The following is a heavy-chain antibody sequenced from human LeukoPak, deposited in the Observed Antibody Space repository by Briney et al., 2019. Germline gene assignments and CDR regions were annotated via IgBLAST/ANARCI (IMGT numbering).Heavy chain of an antibody. J-gene: IGHJ6*02. CDR1: GGSISSYY. D-gene: IGHD5-12*01. CDR2: IYYSGST. V-gene: IGHV4-59*01. CDR3: ARDRSGYDYPPYYYGMDV. Sequence: SETLSLTCSVSGGSISSYYWSWIRQPPGKGLEWIEYIYYSGSTNYNPSLKSRVTISVDTSKNQFSLKLNSVTAADTAVYYCARDRSGYDYPPYYYGMDVWGQGTTVAVSS.